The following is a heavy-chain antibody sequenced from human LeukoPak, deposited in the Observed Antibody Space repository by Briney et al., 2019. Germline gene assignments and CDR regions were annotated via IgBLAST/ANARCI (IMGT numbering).Heavy chain of an antibody. CDR1: GFTFSKYA. Sequence: GGSLRLSCAASGFTFSKYAMSWVRQAPGKGLEWVSTINDRGTGTYYADSVKGRFTISRDNAKYSLYLQMNSLGAEDTAVYYCVRGSYGAYDYWGQGSLVTVSS. D-gene: IGHD4-17*01. J-gene: IGHJ4*02. CDR2: INDRGTGT. CDR3: VRGSYGAYDY. V-gene: IGHV3-23*01.